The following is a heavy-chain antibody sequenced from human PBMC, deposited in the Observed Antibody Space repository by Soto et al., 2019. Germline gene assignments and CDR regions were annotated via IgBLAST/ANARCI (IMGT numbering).Heavy chain of an antibody. CDR2: INPNSGGT. CDR3: ASQRLGYYYMDV. Sequence: QVQLVQSGAEVKNPGSSVKVSCKSAGYTFTGYDMHWVRQAPGQGLEWMGWINPNSGGTNYAQKFQGWVTMTRDTSISTAYMELSRLRSDDTAVYYCASQRLGYYYMDVWGKGTTVTVSS. CDR1: GYTFTGYD. J-gene: IGHJ6*03. V-gene: IGHV1-2*04.